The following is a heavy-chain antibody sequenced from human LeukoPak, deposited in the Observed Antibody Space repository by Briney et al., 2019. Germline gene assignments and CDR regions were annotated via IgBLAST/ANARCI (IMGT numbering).Heavy chain of an antibody. J-gene: IGHJ4*02. D-gene: IGHD6-13*01. Sequence: ASVKVSCKASGFTFTGYYMHWVRQAPGHGLEWMGWINPNSGGTNYAQKFQGRVTMTRDTSISTAYMELSRLRSDDTAVYYCARDLAAAASVDYWGQGTLVTVSS. V-gene: IGHV1-2*02. CDR3: ARDLAAAASVDY. CDR1: GFTFTGYY. CDR2: INPNSGGT.